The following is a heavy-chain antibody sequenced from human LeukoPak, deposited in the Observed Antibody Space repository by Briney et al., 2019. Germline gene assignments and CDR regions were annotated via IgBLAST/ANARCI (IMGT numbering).Heavy chain of an antibody. CDR2: ISGSGGTT. CDR1: GFTFSSYA. V-gene: IGHV3-23*01. D-gene: IGHD2-15*01. CDR3: AKACSGYTWAFDY. Sequence: PGGSLRLSCAASGFTFSSYAMSWVRQAPGKGLEWVSAISGSGGTTYYADSVKGRFTISRDNSKNTLYLQMNSLRAEDTAVYYCAKACSGYTWAFDYWGQGTLVTVSS. J-gene: IGHJ4*02.